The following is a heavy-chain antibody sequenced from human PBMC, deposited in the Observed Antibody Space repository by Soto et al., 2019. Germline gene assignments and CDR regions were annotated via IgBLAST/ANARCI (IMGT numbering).Heavy chain of an antibody. D-gene: IGHD4-17*01. CDR1: GGSISSYY. CDR2: IYYSGST. V-gene: IGHV4-4*08. CDR3: ARDRGVTTFYYYGMDV. J-gene: IGHJ6*02. Sequence: SETLSLTCTASGGSISSYYWSWIRQPPVKGLEWIGYIYYSGSTNYNPSLKSRVTMSIDTSKNQVSLQLTSVTAADTAVYYCARDRGVTTFYYYGMDVWGQGTTVTVSS.